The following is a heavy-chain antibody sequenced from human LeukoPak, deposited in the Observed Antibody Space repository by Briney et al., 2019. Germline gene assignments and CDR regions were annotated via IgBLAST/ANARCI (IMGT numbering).Heavy chain of an antibody. D-gene: IGHD3-10*01. Sequence: GASVKVSCKASEYTFTSYDINWVRQATGQGLEWMGWMNPNSGNTGYAQKFQGRVTMTRNTSISTAYMELSSLRSEDTAAYYCARDMVQGVNPLDYWGQGTLVTVSS. CDR3: ARDMVQGVNPLDY. V-gene: IGHV1-8*01. CDR2: MNPNSGNT. J-gene: IGHJ4*02. CDR1: EYTFTSYD.